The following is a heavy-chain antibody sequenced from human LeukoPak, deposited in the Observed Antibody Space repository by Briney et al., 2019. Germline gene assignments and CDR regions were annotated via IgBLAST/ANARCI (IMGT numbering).Heavy chain of an antibody. V-gene: IGHV1-8*03. J-gene: IGHJ4*02. CDR1: GYTFSDYD. CDR2: MNPKSGST. Sequence: ASVKVSCKASGYTFSDYDINWVRQGPGQGPEWMAWMNPKSGSTGYAQKFQGRVAITMDTSITTAYMELSSLTSEDTAVYYCARGLTIFGVVIDYWGQGTPVTVSS. CDR3: ARGLTIFGVVIDY. D-gene: IGHD3-3*01.